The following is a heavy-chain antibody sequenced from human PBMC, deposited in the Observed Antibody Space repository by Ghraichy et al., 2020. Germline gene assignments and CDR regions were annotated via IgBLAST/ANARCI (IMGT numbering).Heavy chain of an antibody. CDR1: GDSISSGDYF. CDR2: IYKSGST. V-gene: IGHV4-30-4*08. D-gene: IGHD3-22*01. J-gene: IGHJ4*02. Sequence: SETLSLTCTVSGDSISSGDYFWGWIRQLPGKGPEWIGYIYKSGSTYYHPSLKSRLTISIDASKNQFSLNLNSVTAADTAVYYCARARNSSGYYPVGYWGQGTLVTVSS. CDR3: ARARNSSGYYPVGY.